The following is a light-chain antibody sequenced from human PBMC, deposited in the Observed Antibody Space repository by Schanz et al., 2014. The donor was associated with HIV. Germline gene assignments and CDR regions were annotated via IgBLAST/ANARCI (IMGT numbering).Light chain of an antibody. CDR2: DAS. CDR1: QTVSNN. V-gene: IGKV3-11*01. Sequence: EIVMTQSPGTLSVSPGERATLSCRASQTVSNNLAWYQQKPGQAPRLLIYDASNRATGIPARFSGSGSGTDFTLTISSLEPEDFAVYYCQHRSNWPLTFGGGTKVEIK. J-gene: IGKJ4*01. CDR3: QHRSNWPLT.